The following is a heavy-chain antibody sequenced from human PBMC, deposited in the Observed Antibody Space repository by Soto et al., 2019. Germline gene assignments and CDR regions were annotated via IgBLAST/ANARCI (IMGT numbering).Heavy chain of an antibody. D-gene: IGHD2-21*01. Sequence: SETLSLTCTVSVGSISGSGHYWGWIRQPPGKGLEWIGSIYYSGTTYYNASLKSRVTISVDTSKNQFSLKLRSVTAADTAVYYCVKRSLLVDPTWGQGILVTVS. CDR3: VKRSLLVDPT. V-gene: IGHV4-39*01. J-gene: IGHJ4*02. CDR1: VGSISGSGHY. CDR2: IYYSGTT.